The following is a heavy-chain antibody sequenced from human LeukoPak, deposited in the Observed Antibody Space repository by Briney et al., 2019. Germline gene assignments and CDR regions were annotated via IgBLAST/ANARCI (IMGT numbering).Heavy chain of an antibody. D-gene: IGHD3-22*01. V-gene: IGHV3-23*01. CDR3: AKDSGYYYDSSGYWDY. CDR1: GFTFSSYA. J-gene: IGHJ4*02. CDR2: ISGSGGST. Sequence: PGGSLRLSCAASGFTFSSYAMSWVRQAPGKGLEWVSAISGSGGSTYYADSVKGRFTISRDNSKNTLYLQMNSLRAEDTAVYCCAKDSGYYYDSSGYWDYWGQGTLVTVSS.